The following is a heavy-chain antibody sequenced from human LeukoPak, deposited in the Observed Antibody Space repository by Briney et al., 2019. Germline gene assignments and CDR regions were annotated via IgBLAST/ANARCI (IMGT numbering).Heavy chain of an antibody. Sequence: PSETLSLTCTVSGGSISSSSYYWGCIRQPPEKGLEWIGSIYYSGNTYYNPSLKSRVTISVDTSKNQFSLKLSSVTAADTAVYYCARSYSSGWYYFDYWGQGTLVTVSS. CDR3: ARSYSSGWYYFDY. D-gene: IGHD6-19*01. V-gene: IGHV4-39*01. CDR1: GGSISSSSYY. CDR2: IYYSGNT. J-gene: IGHJ4*02.